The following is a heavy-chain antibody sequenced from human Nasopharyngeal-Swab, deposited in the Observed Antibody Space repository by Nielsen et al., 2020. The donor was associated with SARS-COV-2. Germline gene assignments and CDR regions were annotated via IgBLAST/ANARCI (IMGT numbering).Heavy chain of an antibody. J-gene: IGHJ4*02. V-gene: IGHV6-1*01. CDR2: TYYRSKWYN. CDR3: AKDPFFWVTTSPNDY. Sequence: WIRQSPSRGLEWLGRTYYRSKWYNDYAVSVKSRITINPDTSKNQFSLQLNSVTPEDTAVYYCAKDPFFWVTTSPNDYWGQGTLVTVSS. D-gene: IGHD4-17*01.